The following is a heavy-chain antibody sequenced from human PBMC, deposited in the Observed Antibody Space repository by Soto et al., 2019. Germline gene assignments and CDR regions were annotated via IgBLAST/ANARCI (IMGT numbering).Heavy chain of an antibody. Sequence: ASVKVSCKASGYTFTSYGISWVRQAPGQGLEWMGWISAYNGNTNYAQKLQGRVTMTTDTSTSTAYMELRSLRSDDTAVYYCARGIIRRDGYNRRGHFFDYWGQGTLVTVSS. CDR3: ARGIIRRDGYNRRGHFFDY. J-gene: IGHJ4*02. V-gene: IGHV1-18*01. CDR1: GYTFTSYG. CDR2: ISAYNGNT. D-gene: IGHD5-12*01.